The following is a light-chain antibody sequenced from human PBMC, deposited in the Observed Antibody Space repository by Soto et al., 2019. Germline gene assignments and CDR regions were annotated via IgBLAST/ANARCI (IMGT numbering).Light chain of an antibody. J-gene: IGKJ4*01. CDR3: QQYSNWPLT. CDR2: GAS. CDR1: QSVRSN. V-gene: IGKV3-15*01. Sequence: EIVMTQSPATLSVSPGERATPSCRASQSVRSNLAWYQQKPGQAPRLLIYGASTRATGIPARFSGSGSGTEFTLTFSSLQSEDFAIYYCQQYSNWPLTFGGG.